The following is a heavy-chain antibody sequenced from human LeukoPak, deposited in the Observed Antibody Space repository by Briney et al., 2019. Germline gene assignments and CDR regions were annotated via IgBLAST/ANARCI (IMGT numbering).Heavy chain of an antibody. CDR2: ISGSGGYT. CDR1: GFTFSTYT. D-gene: IGHD4-17*01. V-gene: IGHV3-23*01. Sequence: GGSLRLSCAASGFTFSTYTVSWVRQPPGKGLEWVSAISGSGGYTYYADSVKGRFTLSRDNSKNTLYLQMNSLRAEDTAVYYCAKSSEDGDWYFNLWGRGTLVTVSS. J-gene: IGHJ2*01. CDR3: AKSSEDGDWYFNL.